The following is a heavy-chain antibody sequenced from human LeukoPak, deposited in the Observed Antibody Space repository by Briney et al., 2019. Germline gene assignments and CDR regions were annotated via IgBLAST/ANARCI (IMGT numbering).Heavy chain of an antibody. CDR1: GGSFSGYY. CDR3: ARQHHGSGTIDH. D-gene: IGHD3-10*01. V-gene: IGHV4-34*01. Sequence: PSETLSLTCAVYGGSFSGYYWSWIRQPPGKGLEWIGGINHSGSTNYNPSLKSRVTISVDTSKNQFSLKLSSVTAADTAVYYCARQHHGSGTIDHWGQGTLVIVSS. CDR2: INHSGST. J-gene: IGHJ4*02.